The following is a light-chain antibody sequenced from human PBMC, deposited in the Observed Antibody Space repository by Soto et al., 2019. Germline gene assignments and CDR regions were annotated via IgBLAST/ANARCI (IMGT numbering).Light chain of an antibody. J-gene: IGLJ2*01. CDR3: QSYDSNKVI. Sequence: NFMLTQPHSVSGSPGKTVTISCTRSSGSIASTYVQWYQQRPGSAPTTIIFDDDQRRSGVSDRFSGSIDSSSNSASLTISGLKTEGEADYYCQSYDSNKVIFGGGTKLTVL. V-gene: IGLV6-57*04. CDR2: DDD. CDR1: SGSIASTY.